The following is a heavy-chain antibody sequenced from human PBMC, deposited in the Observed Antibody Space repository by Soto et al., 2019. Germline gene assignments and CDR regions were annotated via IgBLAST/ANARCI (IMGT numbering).Heavy chain of an antibody. D-gene: IGHD6-19*01. CDR2: IYYHGNT. CDR1: GGSIISGGYS. CDR3: ARHDGFSSGWIFDY. J-gene: IGHJ4*01. Sequence: PSETLSLTCAFSGGSIISGGYSWGWIRQPPGKTLEWIGTIYYHGNTYSNPSLKSRVTISVDTSNNQLSLKLRSVTAADTAVYYCARHDGFSSGWIFDYWGHGTMVTVSS. V-gene: IGHV4-39*01.